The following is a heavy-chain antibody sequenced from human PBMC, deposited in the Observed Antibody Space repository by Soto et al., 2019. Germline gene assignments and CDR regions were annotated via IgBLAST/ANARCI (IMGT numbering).Heavy chain of an antibody. Sequence: PGESLKISCKASGYSFANYWIGWVCQKPGKGLEWMGVIYPGDSETTYSPSFEGQVIISVDRSRGTAFLEWSSLKASDTAMYYCAKSHLGAMAPFDNWGQGTLVTVSS. CDR1: GYSFANYW. V-gene: IGHV5-51*01. CDR2: IYPGDSET. J-gene: IGHJ4*02. D-gene: IGHD5-18*01. CDR3: AKSHLGAMAPFDN.